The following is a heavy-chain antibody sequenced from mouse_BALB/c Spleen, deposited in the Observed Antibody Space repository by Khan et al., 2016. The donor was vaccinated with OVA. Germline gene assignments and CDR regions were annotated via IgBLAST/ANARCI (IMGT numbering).Heavy chain of an antibody. CDR2: ISSGSSTI. D-gene: IGHD2-1*01. J-gene: IGHJ1*01. V-gene: IGHV5-17*02. CDR3: ARSGGNFRWYFDV. CDR1: GFTLSSFG. Sequence: EVELVESGGGLVQPGGSRKLSCVASGFTLSSFGMHWVRQAPMKGLEWVAYISSGSSTIYYVDTVKGRFTISRDNPTTTLFLQMTSLRSEDTAMYYCARSGGNFRWYFDVWGAGTSVTVSA.